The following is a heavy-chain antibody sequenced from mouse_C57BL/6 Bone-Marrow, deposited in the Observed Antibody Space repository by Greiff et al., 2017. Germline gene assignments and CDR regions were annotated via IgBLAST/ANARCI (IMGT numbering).Heavy chain of an antibody. J-gene: IGHJ2*01. CDR2: ILPGSGST. CDR1: GYTFTGYW. Sequence: VQLQQSGAELMKPGASVKLSCKATGYTFTGYWIEWVKQRPGHGLEWIGEILPGSGSTNYTEKFKGKATFTADTSSNTAYMQLSSLTTEDSAIYYCARFLPITTLFDYWGQGTTLTVSS. CDR3: ARFLPITTLFDY. D-gene: IGHD1-1*01. V-gene: IGHV1-9*01.